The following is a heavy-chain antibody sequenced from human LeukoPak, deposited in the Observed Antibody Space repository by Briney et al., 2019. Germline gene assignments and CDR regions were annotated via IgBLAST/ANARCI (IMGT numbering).Heavy chain of an antibody. J-gene: IGHJ5*02. V-gene: IGHV3-64*02. D-gene: IGHD6-19*01. CDR2: ISSNGGST. CDR3: ARATLGYSSGWYDN. Sequence: GGSLRLSCAASGFTFSTYAMHWVRQAPGRGLEYVSAISSNGGSTFYADSVKGRFTISRDNSKNTLYLQMGSLRAEDMAVYFCARATLGYSSGWYDNWGQGTLVTVSS. CDR1: GFTFSTYA.